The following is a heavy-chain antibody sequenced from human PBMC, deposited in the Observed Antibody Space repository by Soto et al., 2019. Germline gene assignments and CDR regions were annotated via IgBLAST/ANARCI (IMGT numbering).Heavy chain of an antibody. CDR3: VHLCTGYCPINLDS. CDR2: IYGDDEK. Sequence: QITLQESGPTLVKTTQTLTLTCSFSGFSLTNTEMAVGWIRQPPGKALEWLTLIYGDDEKRYNPSLKSRITITKDTPKNQVVLTMTNMDIVDTATYYWVHLCTGYCPINLDSWGQGTLVTFSS. V-gene: IGHV2-5*02. J-gene: IGHJ4*02. D-gene: IGHD2-8*02. CDR1: GFSLTNTEMA.